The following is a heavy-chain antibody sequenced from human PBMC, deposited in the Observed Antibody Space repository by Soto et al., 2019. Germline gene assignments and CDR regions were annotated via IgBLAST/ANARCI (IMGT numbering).Heavy chain of an antibody. CDR1: GYTFTSYG. CDR2: ISAYNGNT. CDR3: ARAPGPQYSSSSVLPWWYFEY. V-gene: IGHV1-18*01. J-gene: IGHJ4*02. Sequence: QVQLVQSGAEVKKPGASVKVSCKASGYTFTSYGISWVRQAPGQGLEWMGWISAYNGNTNYAQKLQGRVTMTTDTSTSTSYMELMSLRSYDTAVYYCARAPGPQYSSSSVLPWWYFEYWGQGTLVTVSS. D-gene: IGHD6-6*01.